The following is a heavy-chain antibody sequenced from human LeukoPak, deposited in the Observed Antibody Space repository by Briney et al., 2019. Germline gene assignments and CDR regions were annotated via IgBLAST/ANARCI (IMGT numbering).Heavy chain of an antibody. J-gene: IGHJ4*02. V-gene: IGHV4-4*02. Sequence: PSETLSLTCAVSGGSISSSDWWSLVRQPPGKGLEWIGEIYHSGSTNYNPSLKSRVTISVDKSKNQFSLKLNSVTAADTAVYYCARRFGYGVVGGYFDYWGQGTLVTVSS. D-gene: IGHD4/OR15-4a*01. CDR1: GGSISSSDW. CDR2: IYHSGST. CDR3: ARRFGYGVVGGYFDY.